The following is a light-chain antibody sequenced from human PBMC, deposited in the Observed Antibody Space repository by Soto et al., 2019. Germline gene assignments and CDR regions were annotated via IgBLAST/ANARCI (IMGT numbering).Light chain of an antibody. J-gene: IGKJ1*01. CDR3: QQSYTSPWT. Sequence: DIQMTQSPSSLSASVGGRVTITCRPSQSISSYLNWYQQKPGKAPNLLIYAASSLQSGVPSRFSASGSGTDFTLTISSLQPEDFATYYCQQSYTSPWTFGQGTKVEI. V-gene: IGKV1-39*01. CDR2: AAS. CDR1: QSISSY.